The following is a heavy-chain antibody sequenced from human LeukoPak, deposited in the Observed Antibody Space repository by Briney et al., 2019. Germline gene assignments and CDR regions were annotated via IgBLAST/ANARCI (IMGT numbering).Heavy chain of an antibody. Sequence: GGSLRLSCAASGFTFSSYAMSWVRQAPGKGLEWVSGISGSGGSTYYADSVQGRFTISRDNSRNTLYLQMNSPRAEDTAVYYCAILPGYSSGWYEVNYWGQGALVTVSS. CDR2: ISGSGGST. D-gene: IGHD6-13*01. J-gene: IGHJ4*02. CDR1: GFTFSSYA. V-gene: IGHV3-23*01. CDR3: AILPGYSSGWYEVNY.